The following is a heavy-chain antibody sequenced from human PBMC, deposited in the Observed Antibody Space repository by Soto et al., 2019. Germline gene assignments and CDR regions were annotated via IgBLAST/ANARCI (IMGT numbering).Heavy chain of an antibody. D-gene: IGHD3-22*01. V-gene: IGHV5-51*01. CDR3: ARQGGDYYYDSSGHDAFDI. Sequence: GESLKISCKGSGYSFTSYWIGWVRQMPGKGLEWMGIIYPGDSDTRYSPSFQGQVTISADKSISTAYLQWSSLKASDTATYYCARQGGDYYYDSSGHDAFDIWGQGTMVTVSS. CDR1: GYSFTSYW. CDR2: IYPGDSDT. J-gene: IGHJ3*02.